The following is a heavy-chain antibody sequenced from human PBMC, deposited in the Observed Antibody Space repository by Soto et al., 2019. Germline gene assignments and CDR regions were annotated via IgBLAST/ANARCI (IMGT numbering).Heavy chain of an antibody. V-gene: IGHV4-59*11. CDR3: ARGGSNKFDP. CDR1: GGSISAHY. Sequence: QVQLQESGPGLMKPSETLSLTCTVSGGSISAHYWSWIRQPPGKGLEWIGYIYYSGSTYYTPSLKSRVTISVDTSKNQFSLNLTSVTAADTAVYYCARGGSNKFDPWGQGTLVTVSS. CDR2: IYYSGST. J-gene: IGHJ5*02. D-gene: IGHD6-13*01.